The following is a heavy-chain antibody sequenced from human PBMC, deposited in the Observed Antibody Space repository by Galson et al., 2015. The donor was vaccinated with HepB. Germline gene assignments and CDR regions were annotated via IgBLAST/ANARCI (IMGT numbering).Heavy chain of an antibody. Sequence: SETLSLTCTVSGGSISSSSYYWGWIRQPPGKGLEWIGGIHYSGSTYYNPSLKSRVTISVDTSKNQFSLKLNSVTAADTAVYYCARLETVMVRTFDYWGQGTLVTVSS. V-gene: IGHV4-39*01. CDR3: ARLETVMVRTFDY. J-gene: IGHJ4*02. CDR2: IHYSGST. D-gene: IGHD5-18*01. CDR1: GGSISSSSYY.